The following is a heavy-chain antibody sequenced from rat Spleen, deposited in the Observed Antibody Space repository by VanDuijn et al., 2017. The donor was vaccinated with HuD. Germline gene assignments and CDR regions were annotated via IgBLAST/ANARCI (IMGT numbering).Heavy chain of an antibody. Sequence: EVQLQESGPGLVKPSQSLSLTCSVTGHSISSSYRWNWIRKFPGNKLEWMGYINRAGTTNYNPSLKSRISITRDTSKNQFFLQVNSVTTEDTATYYCARSIYYYGSYVMDAWGQGTSVTVSS. CDR1: GHSISSSYR. CDR3: ARSIYYYGSYVMDA. V-gene: IGHV3-3*01. D-gene: IGHD1-2*01. CDR2: INRAGTT. J-gene: IGHJ4*01.